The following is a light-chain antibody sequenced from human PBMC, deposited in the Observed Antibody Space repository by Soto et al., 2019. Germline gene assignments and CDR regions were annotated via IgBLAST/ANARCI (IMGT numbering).Light chain of an antibody. V-gene: IGKV3-20*01. Sequence: IVLTQSPGTLSSSPGARAPLSCRASQSVSTNNLAWYQQRPGQAPRLLIYGASRRATGIPDRFSGSGSGTDFTLTISRLEPEDVAVYYCQQYDNSVWTFGQGTKVDIK. J-gene: IGKJ1*01. CDR2: GAS. CDR1: QSVSTNN. CDR3: QQYDNSVWT.